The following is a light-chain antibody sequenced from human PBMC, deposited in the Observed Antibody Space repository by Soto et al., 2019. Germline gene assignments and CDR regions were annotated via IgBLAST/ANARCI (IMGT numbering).Light chain of an antibody. J-gene: IGKJ3*01. CDR1: QGIDNY. CDR3: QKYNSVPL. CDR2: AAS. Sequence: DIPMTQSPSSLSASVGDRVTITCRASQGIDNYVAWYQQKPGKAPKLLIYAASTLQSGVPSRLSGSGSGTDLTLTISSLQPEDVATYSCQKYNSVPLFGPGTRVDIK. V-gene: IGKV1-27*01.